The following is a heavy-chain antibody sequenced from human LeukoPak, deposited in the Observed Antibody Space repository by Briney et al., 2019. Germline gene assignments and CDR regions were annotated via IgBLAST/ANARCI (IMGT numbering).Heavy chain of an antibody. J-gene: IGHJ6*02. CDR1: GGSISSGGYY. CDR3: ARESGAYYYGMDV. CDR2: IYYSGST. Sequence: SETLSLTCTVSGGSISSGGYYWSWIRQHPGKGLEWIGYIYYSGSTYYNPSLKSRVTISVDTPKNQFSLKLSSVTAADTAVYYCARESGAYYYGMDVWGQGTTVTVSS. V-gene: IGHV4-31*03.